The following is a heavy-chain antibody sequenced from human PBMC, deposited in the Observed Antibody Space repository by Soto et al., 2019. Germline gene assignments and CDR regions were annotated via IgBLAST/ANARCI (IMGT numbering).Heavy chain of an antibody. CDR2: ISSSGSTI. CDR1: GFTFSSYE. CDR3: ARDRNYDFWSGYSPYYYYDMDV. Sequence: HPGGSLRLSCAASGFTFSSYEMNWVRQAPGKGLEWVSYISSSGSTIYYADSVKGRFTISRDNAKNSLYLQMNSLRAEDTAVYYCARDRNYDFWSGYSPYYYYDMDVWGQGTTVTVSS. D-gene: IGHD3-3*01. J-gene: IGHJ6*02. V-gene: IGHV3-48*03.